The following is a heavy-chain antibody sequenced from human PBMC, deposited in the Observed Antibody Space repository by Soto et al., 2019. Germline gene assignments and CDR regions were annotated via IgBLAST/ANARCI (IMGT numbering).Heavy chain of an antibody. J-gene: IGHJ6*02. CDR2: IIPMFGIG. CDR3: ARYDIGYGMDV. Sequence: QVQLVQSGAEVRKPGSSLKVSCKVSGGTLSSYTITWVRQAPGQGLEWMGRIIPMFGIGNYAQKFQGRVTITADKSTNTAYMELSSLRSEDTAVYYCARYDIGYGMDVWGQGTTVNVSS. D-gene: IGHD3-9*01. V-gene: IGHV1-69*02. CDR1: GGTLSSYT.